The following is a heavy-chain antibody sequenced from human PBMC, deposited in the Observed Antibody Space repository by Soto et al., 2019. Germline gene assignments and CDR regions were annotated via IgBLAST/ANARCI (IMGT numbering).Heavy chain of an antibody. V-gene: IGHV4-59*01. Sequence: SVTLSVTCTVAGGSISSYDGSWIRQQPGKGLEWIGYIYYSGSTNYNPSLKSRVTISVDTSKNQFSLKLSSVTAADTAVYYCAREVVPAATEYYYYYYMDVWAKGTTVTVSS. D-gene: IGHD2-2*01. CDR3: AREVVPAATEYYYYYYMDV. J-gene: IGHJ6*03. CDR1: GGSISSYD. CDR2: IYYSGST.